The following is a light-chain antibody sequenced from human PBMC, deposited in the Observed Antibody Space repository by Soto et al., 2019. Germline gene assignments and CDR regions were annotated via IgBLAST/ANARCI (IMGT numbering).Light chain of an antibody. V-gene: IGLV2-8*01. CDR1: SSNIGGYNV. CDR2: DVT. J-gene: IGLJ1*01. CDR3: SSYTDRKTLV. Sequence: QSVLTQPASVSGSPGQSITISCSGTSSNIGGYNVVSWYQQHPGKAPKVMIYDVTKRPSGVPDRFSGSKSGNTASLIVSALQAEDEADYYCSSYTDRKTLVFGTGTKVTVL.